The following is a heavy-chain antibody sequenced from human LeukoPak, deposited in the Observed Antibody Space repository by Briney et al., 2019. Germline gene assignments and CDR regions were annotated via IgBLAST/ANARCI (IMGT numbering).Heavy chain of an antibody. J-gene: IGHJ4*02. CDR3: ARDHNYAFDN. D-gene: IGHD1-1*01. V-gene: IGHV3-48*01. CDR2: IGIDSGNT. Sequence: GGSLRLSCTASGFPFIEYSMNWVRQVPGKGLEWISYIGIDSGNTKYADSVRSRFTISADKAKNSLYLQMNSLRVEDTAVYYCARDHNYAFDNWGQGTLVSVAS. CDR1: GFPFIEYS.